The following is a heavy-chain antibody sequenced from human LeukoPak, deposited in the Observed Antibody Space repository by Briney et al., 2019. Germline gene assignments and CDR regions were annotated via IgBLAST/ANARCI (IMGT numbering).Heavy chain of an antibody. CDR1: GGSISSYY. V-gene: IGHV4-59*01. J-gene: IGHJ4*02. CDR3: ARDLKPRGGYFDY. CDR2: IYYSGST. D-gene: IGHD3-10*01. Sequence: SGTLSLTCAVSGGSISSYYWSWIRQPPGKGLEWIGYIYYSGSTNYNPSLKSRVTISVDTSKNQFSLKLSSVTAADTAVYYCARDLKPRGGYFDYWGQGTLVTVSS.